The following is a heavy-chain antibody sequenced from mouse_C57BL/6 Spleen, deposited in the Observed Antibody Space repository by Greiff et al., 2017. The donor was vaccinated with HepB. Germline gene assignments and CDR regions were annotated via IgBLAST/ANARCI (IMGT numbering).Heavy chain of an antibody. CDR3: ARRYYGPYYFDY. CDR2: IDPSDSYT. J-gene: IGHJ2*01. V-gene: IGHV1-50*01. D-gene: IGHD1-1*01. CDR1: GYTFTSYW. Sequence: QVQLQQPGAELVKPGASVKLSCKASGYTFTSYWMQWVKQRPGQGLEWIGEIDPSDSYTNYNQKFKGKATLTVDTSSSTAYMQLSSLTSEDSAVYYCARRYYGPYYFDYWGQGTTLTVSS.